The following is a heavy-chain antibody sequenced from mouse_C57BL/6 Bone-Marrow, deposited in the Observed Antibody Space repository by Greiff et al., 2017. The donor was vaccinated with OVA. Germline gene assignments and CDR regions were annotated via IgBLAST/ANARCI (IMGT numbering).Heavy chain of an antibody. CDR3: AIYGTAWFAY. CDR1: GYSFPGYY. D-gene: IGHD2-1*01. Sequence: EVKLMESGPELVKPGASVKISCKASGYSFPGYYLTWVKQGPEKGLEWSGEINPSTGCTTYNQKFKAKATLTVDKSSSTAYMQLRSLTSEDSAVYYCAIYGTAWFAYWGQGTLVTVSA. J-gene: IGHJ3*01. V-gene: IGHV1-42*01. CDR2: INPSTGCT.